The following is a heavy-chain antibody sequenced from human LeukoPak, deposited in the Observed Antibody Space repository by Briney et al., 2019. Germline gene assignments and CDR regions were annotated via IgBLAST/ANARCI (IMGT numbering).Heavy chain of an antibody. V-gene: IGHV3-53*01. CDR2: IYSGGST. J-gene: IGHJ4*02. Sequence: PGGSLRLSCAASGFTVSSSYMNWVRQAPGKGLEWVSVIYSGGSTYYADSVKGRFTISRDNSKNTLYLQMNSLRAEDTAVYYCAREESGGYFDYWGQGTLVTVSS. CDR1: GFTVSSSY. D-gene: IGHD2-8*02. CDR3: AREESGGYFDY.